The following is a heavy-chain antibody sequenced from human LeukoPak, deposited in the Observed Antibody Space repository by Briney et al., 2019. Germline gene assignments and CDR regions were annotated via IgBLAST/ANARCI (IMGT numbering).Heavy chain of an antibody. CDR2: IYTSGST. Sequence: PSETLSLTCTVTGGSISSYYWSWIRQPAGKGLEWIGRIYTSGSTNYNPSLKSRVTMSVDTSKNQFSLKLSSVTAADTAVYYCARDSTITIFGVGPKNYYYYMDVWGKGTTVTVSS. D-gene: IGHD3-3*01. CDR1: GGSISSYY. CDR3: ARDSTITIFGVGPKNYYYYMDV. J-gene: IGHJ6*03. V-gene: IGHV4-4*07.